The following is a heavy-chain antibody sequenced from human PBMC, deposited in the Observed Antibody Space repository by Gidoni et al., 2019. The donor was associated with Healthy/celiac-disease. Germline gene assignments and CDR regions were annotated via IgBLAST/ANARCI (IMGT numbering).Heavy chain of an antibody. CDR3: ARHKGRSGSGWYYFDY. CDR2: SYPGDSDT. CDR1: GYSFTSYW. Sequence: QLVQSGAEVKKPGEYLKISCKGSGYSFTSYWIGWVRQMPGKGLEWMGISYPGDSDTRYSPSFQGQVTISADKSISTAYLQWSSLKASDTAMYYCARHKGRSGSGWYYFDYWGQGTLVTVSS. V-gene: IGHV5-51*01. D-gene: IGHD6-19*01. J-gene: IGHJ4*02.